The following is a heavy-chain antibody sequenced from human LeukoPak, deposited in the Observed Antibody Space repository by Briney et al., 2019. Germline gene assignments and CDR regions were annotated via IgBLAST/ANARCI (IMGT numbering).Heavy chain of an antibody. CDR2: INHSGST. CDR1: GGSFSGYY. D-gene: IGHD2-8*01. J-gene: IGHJ4*02. Sequence: KSSETLSLTCAVYGGSFSGYYWSWIRQPPGKGLEWIGEINHSGSTNYNPSLKSRVTISVDTSKNQFSLKLSSVTAADTTVYYCARGRLYCTNGVCYIRGTYFDYWGQGTLVTVPS. CDR3: ARGRLYCTNGVCYIRGTYFDY. V-gene: IGHV4-34*01.